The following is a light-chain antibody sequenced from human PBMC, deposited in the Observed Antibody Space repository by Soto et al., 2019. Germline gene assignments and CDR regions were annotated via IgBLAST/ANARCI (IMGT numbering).Light chain of an antibody. J-gene: IGKJ4*01. CDR2: ETS. V-gene: IGKV3-11*01. Sequence: EIVLTQAPATLSLSPGERATLSCRASPSVGRFVAWYQQKPGQAPRLLIYETSTRATGIPVRFSGSGSGTDFSLTISGLDPEDFALYYCQHRASWPISFGGGTKVEIK. CDR3: QHRASWPIS. CDR1: PSVGRF.